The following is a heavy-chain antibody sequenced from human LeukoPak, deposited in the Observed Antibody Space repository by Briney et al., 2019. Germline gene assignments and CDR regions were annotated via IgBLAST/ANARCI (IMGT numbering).Heavy chain of an antibody. J-gene: IGHJ5*02. V-gene: IGHV1-2*02. Sequence: ASVKVSCKASGYTVTGYYIHWVRQAPGQGLEWMGWITPNSDDTDYAQKFQGRVTMTRDTSISTAYMELSRLRSDDTAMYYCARDRLRLGYERTNWFDPWGQGTLVTVSS. CDR3: ARDRLRLGYERTNWFDP. CDR2: ITPNSDDT. CDR1: GYTVTGYY. D-gene: IGHD2-15*01.